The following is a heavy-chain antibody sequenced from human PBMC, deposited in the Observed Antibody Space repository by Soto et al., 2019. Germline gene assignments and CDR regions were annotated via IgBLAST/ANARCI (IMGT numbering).Heavy chain of an antibody. Sequence: PSETLSLTCTVSGGSISSGGYYWSWIRQHPGKGLEWIGYIYYSGSTYYNPSLKSRVTISVDTSKNQFSLKLRSVTAADTAVYYCARESVRYFDWALDYWGQGTLVTVSS. CDR2: IYYSGST. CDR3: ARESVRYFDWALDY. V-gene: IGHV4-31*03. J-gene: IGHJ4*02. CDR1: GGSISSGGYY. D-gene: IGHD3-9*01.